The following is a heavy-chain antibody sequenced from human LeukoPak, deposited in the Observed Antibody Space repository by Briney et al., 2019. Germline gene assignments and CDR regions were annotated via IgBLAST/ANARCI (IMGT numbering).Heavy chain of an antibody. V-gene: IGHV4-39*01. CDR1: GGSISSSSYY. D-gene: IGHD3-22*01. CDR2: IYYTRST. Sequence: PSETLSLTCTVSGGSISSSSYYWGWLRQPPGTGLEWIGSIYYTRSTYYNPSLKSRVTISVDTSKNQFSLKLTSVTAADTAVYYCARGVTMIVVVIHDWYFDLWGRGTLVTVSS. J-gene: IGHJ2*01. CDR3: ARGVTMIVVVIHDWYFDL.